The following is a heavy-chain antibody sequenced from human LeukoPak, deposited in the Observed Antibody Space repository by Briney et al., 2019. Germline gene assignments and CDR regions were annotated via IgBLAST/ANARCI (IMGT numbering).Heavy chain of an antibody. V-gene: IGHV4-59*01. Sequence: TSETLSLTCTVSGGSLSNYYWSWIRQPPGKGLEWIGHIYESGSTTYNPSLKSRVTISVDTSKKQISLRLSSVTAADTAVYYCARGRIGGPKAPFDYWGQGTLVTVSS. CDR2: IYESGST. J-gene: IGHJ4*02. CDR3: ARGRIGGPKAPFDY. CDR1: GGSLSNYY. D-gene: IGHD3-16*01.